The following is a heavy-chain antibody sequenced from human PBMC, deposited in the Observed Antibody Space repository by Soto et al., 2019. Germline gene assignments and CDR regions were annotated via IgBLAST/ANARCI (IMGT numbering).Heavy chain of an antibody. CDR3: ARHPFYYYCGLDV. CDR2: IYYSGST. Sequence: QVQLQESGPGLVKPSETLSLTCTVSGGSISSYYWSWIRQPPGKGLEWIGYIYYSGSTNYNPSLKRRVTISVDTSKNQFSLKLSSVTAADTAVYYCARHPFYYYCGLDVWGQGTTVTVSS. J-gene: IGHJ6*02. V-gene: IGHV4-59*08. CDR1: GGSISSYY.